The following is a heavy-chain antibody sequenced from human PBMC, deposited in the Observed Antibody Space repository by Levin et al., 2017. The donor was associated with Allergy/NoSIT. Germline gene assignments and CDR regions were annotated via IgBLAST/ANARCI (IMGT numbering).Heavy chain of an antibody. J-gene: IGHJ4*02. D-gene: IGHD3-10*02. CDR1: GFTVSSNY. CDR2: IYGGGST. CDR3: ASERPRGSPDYYVPL. V-gene: IGHV3-53*01. Sequence: GGSLRLSCAVSGFTVSSNYMSWVRQAPGKGPEWVSVIYGGGSTYYADSVRGRFTISRDNSKNTLSLQMNSLRVEDTAVYYCASERPRGSPDYYVPLWGRGTLVTVSS.